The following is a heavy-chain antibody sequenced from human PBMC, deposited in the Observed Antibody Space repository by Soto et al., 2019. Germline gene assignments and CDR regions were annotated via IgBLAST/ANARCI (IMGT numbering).Heavy chain of an antibody. CDR1: GGSVSGYY. CDR2: IFYAGNT. J-gene: IGHJ6*02. Sequence: ETLSLTCTVSGGSVSGYYWSWIRQSPGKGLEWLGYIFYAGNTLYNPSVQSRVTITVDTSKNQFSLKLRSVTAADTAVYYCTRHAIIPKLQYGMDVWGQGTTVTVSS. CDR3: TRHAIIPKLQYGMDV. V-gene: IGHV4-59*02. D-gene: IGHD2-2*02.